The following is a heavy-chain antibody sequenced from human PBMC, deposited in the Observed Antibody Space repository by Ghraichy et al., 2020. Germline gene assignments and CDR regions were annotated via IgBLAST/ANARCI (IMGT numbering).Heavy chain of an antibody. Sequence: GGALRLSCAASGFTFSSYSMSWVRQAPGKGLEWVSDISGDGGSTHFADSVKGRFTVSRDNSKNTLYLQMSSLRVEDTAVYFCATGSRSSGWLSHDYWGQGTLVTVSS. D-gene: IGHD6-25*01. V-gene: IGHV3-23*01. J-gene: IGHJ4*02. CDR3: ATGSRSSGWLSHDY. CDR2: ISGDGGST. CDR1: GFTFSSYS.